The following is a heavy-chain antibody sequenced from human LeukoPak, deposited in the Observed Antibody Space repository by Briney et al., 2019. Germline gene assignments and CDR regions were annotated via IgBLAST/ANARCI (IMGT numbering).Heavy chain of an antibody. CDR3: ARILVAAAGDAFDI. V-gene: IGHV3-48*03. CDR1: GFIFSSYE. D-gene: IGHD6-13*01. Sequence: GGSLRLSCAASGFIFSSYEMNWVRQAPGKGLEWVSYISSSGGTIYYADSVKGRFTSSRDNAKNSLYLQMNSLRAEDTAVYYCARILVAAAGDAFDIWGQGTMVTVSS. CDR2: ISSSGGTI. J-gene: IGHJ3*02.